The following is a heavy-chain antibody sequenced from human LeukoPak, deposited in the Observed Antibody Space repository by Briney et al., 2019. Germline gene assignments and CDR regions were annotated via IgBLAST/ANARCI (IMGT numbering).Heavy chain of an antibody. J-gene: IGHJ4*02. Sequence: GGSLRLSCAASGFALDIYAMNWVRQAPGKGLEWVSSIHASGYTYLADSVKGRFTISKDNAKTTLYLEVDSLRAEDTAIYYCAKGPGSDFWSGSYPFDYWGQGALVTVSS. V-gene: IGHV3-23*01. CDR3: AKGPGSDFWSGSYPFDY. CDR2: IHASGYT. D-gene: IGHD3-3*01. CDR1: GFALDIYA.